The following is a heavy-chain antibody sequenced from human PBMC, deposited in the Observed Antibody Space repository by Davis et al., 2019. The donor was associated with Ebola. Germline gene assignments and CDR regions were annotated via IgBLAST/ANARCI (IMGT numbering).Heavy chain of an antibody. Sequence: GESLKISCAASGFTFSSYAMSWVRQAPGKGLEWVSAISGSGGSTYYADSVKGRFTISRDNSKNTLYLQMNSLKTEDTAVYYCTVGIDYYYYYYMDVWGKGTTVTVSS. D-gene: IGHD2-21*01. CDR3: TVGIDYYYYYYMDV. V-gene: IGHV3-23*01. J-gene: IGHJ6*03. CDR1: GFTFSSYA. CDR2: ISGSGGST.